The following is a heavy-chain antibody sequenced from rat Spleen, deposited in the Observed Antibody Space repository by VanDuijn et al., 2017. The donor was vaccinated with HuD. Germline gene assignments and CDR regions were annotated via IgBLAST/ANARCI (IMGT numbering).Heavy chain of an antibody. CDR2: ITNTGGST. Sequence: EVQLVESGGGLVQPGRSLKLSCVASGFTFNNYWMTWIRQAPGKGLEWVASITNTGGSTYYPDSVKGRFTISRDNAKSTLYLQMNSLRSEDTATYYCTREYTMGITPYFDYWGQGVMVTVSS. CDR3: TREYTMGITPYFDY. V-gene: IGHV5-31*01. D-gene: IGHD1-9*01. J-gene: IGHJ2*01. CDR1: GFTFNNYW.